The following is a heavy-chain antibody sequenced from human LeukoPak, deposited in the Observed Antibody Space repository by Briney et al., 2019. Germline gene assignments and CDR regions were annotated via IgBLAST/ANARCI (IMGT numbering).Heavy chain of an antibody. J-gene: IGHJ4*02. CDR1: GFTVSTNH. Sequence: GGSLRLSCVVSGFTVSTNHMSWVRQAPGKGLEWVSLIYSGGSTYYADSVKGRFTISRDNSKNTLYLQMNSLRAEDTAVYYCAKASAMIVVVSKHFDYWGQGTLVTVSS. D-gene: IGHD3-22*01. V-gene: IGHV3-53*01. CDR3: AKASAMIVVVSKHFDY. CDR2: IYSGGST.